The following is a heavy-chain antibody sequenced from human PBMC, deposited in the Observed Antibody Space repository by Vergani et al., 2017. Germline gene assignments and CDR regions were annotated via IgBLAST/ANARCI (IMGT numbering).Heavy chain of an antibody. Sequence: QVQLVQSGAEVKKPGASVEVSCKASGYTFTGYYMHWVRQAPGQGLEWMGWINPNSGGTNYAQKFQGRVTMTRDTSISTAYMELSRLRSDDTAVYYCARDQATFLXSSSSSYYYYYMDVWGKGTTVTVSS. CDR3: ARDQATFLXSSSSSYYYYYMDV. V-gene: IGHV1-2*02. D-gene: IGHD6-6*01. CDR1: GYTFTGYY. CDR2: INPNSGGT. J-gene: IGHJ6*03.